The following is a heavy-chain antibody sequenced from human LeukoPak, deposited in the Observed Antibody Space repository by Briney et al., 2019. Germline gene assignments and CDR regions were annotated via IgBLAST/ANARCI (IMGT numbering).Heavy chain of an antibody. Sequence: GGSLRLSCAASGFTFTTYVMSWVRQAPGKGLEWVSGISGSGDSTYYADSVKGRFTISRDNSKNTLYLQMNSLRAEDTAVYYCANAGYYGFERVYWGQGTLVTVSS. CDR3: ANAGYYGFERVY. CDR1: GFTFTTYV. J-gene: IGHJ4*02. V-gene: IGHV3-23*01. D-gene: IGHD3/OR15-3a*01. CDR2: ISGSGDST.